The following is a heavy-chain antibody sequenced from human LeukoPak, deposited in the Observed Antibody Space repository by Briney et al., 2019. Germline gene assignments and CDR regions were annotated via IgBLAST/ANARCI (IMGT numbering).Heavy chain of an antibody. CDR1: GGSISSYY. V-gene: IGHV4-39*07. J-gene: IGHJ5*02. CDR3: ARGVRWLVRGWFDP. D-gene: IGHD6-19*01. CDR2: IYYSGST. Sequence: SETLSLTCTVSGGSISSYYWGWIRQPPGKGLEWIGSIYYSGSTYYNPSLKSRVTISVDTSKNQFSLKLSSVTAADTAVYYCARGVRWLVRGWFDPWGQGTLVTVSS.